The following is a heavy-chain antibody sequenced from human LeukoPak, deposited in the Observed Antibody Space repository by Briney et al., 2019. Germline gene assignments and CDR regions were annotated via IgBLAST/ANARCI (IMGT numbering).Heavy chain of an antibody. CDR3: AIHTRSDWYFFDF. J-gene: IGHJ4*02. V-gene: IGHV4-4*07. D-gene: IGHD3-9*01. Sequence: PSETLSLTCTVSSDSISTYDWSWIRQPPGKGLEWLGQIFSSGSTTYNSSLKSRLTMSVDKSKNQVSLKLISVTAADTAVYYCAIHTRSDWYFFDFWGRGTLVTVSS. CDR1: SDSISTYD. CDR2: IFSSGST.